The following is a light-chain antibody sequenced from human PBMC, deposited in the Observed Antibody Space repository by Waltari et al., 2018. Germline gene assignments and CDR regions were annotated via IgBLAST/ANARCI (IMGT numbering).Light chain of an antibody. CDR1: SPNIGRNS. Sequence: QSVLTPPPSASGTPGQRVTISCSGLSPNIGRNSVSWYQQPPGTAPKLLIYRNNQRPSGVPDRFSGSKSGTSASLASSGLRSEDEADYYCAAWDDSLSGVVFGGGTKPTVL. J-gene: IGLJ2*01. V-gene: IGLV1-47*01. CDR2: RNN. CDR3: AAWDDSLSGVV.